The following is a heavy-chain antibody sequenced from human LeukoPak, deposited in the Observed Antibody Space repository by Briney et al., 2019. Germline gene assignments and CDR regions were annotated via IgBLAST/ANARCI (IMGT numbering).Heavy chain of an antibody. D-gene: IGHD6-19*01. CDR2: ISWNSGSI. J-gene: IGHJ4*02. CDR3: AKAGGEGGWYGMGFDY. CDR1: GFTFDDYA. V-gene: IGHV3-9*03. Sequence: GGSLRLSCAASGFTFDDYAMHWVRQAPGKGLEWVSGISWNSGSIGYADSVKGRFTISRDNAKNSLYLQMNSLRAEDMALYYCAKAGGEGGWYGMGFDYWGQGTLVTVSS.